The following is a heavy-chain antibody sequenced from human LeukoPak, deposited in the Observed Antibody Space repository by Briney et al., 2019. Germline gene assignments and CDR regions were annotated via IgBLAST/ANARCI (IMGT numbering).Heavy chain of an antibody. CDR2: ISGSGGST. V-gene: IGHV3-23*01. CDR3: AKDTGYYGSGPDY. CDR1: GFTFSSYG. Sequence: GGSLRLSCAASGFTFSSYGMSWVRQAPGKGLEWVSAISGSGGSTYYADSVKGRFTISRDNSKNTLYLQMNSLRAEDTAFYYCAKDTGYYGSGPDYWGQGTLVTVSS. J-gene: IGHJ4*02. D-gene: IGHD3-10*01.